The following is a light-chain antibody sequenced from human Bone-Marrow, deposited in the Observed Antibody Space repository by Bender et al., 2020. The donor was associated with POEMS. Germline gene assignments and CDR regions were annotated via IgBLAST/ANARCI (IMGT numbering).Light chain of an antibody. J-gene: IGLJ1*01. CDR3: QMWDSSSDHV. V-gene: IGLV3-1*01. CDR1: ELGDKY. Sequence: SYDLTQPPSVSVSPGQTASITCSGDELGDKYVCWYQQKPGQSPMVVIYQDSLRPSGIPERFSGSSSANTATLTISGTQALDEADYYCQMWDSSSDHVFGTGTKVTVL. CDR2: QDS.